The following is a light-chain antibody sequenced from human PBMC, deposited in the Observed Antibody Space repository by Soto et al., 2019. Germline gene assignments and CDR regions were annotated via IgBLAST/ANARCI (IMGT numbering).Light chain of an antibody. CDR2: SNN. CDR1: SSNIGSNT. V-gene: IGLV1-44*01. Sequence: QSVRTQPPSASGTPGQRVTISCSGSSSNIGSNTVNWYQQLPGTAPKLLIYSNNQRPSGVPDRFSGSKSGTSASLAISGLQSEDEADYYCAAWDDSLVVFGGGTKLTVL. CDR3: AAWDDSLVV. J-gene: IGLJ2*01.